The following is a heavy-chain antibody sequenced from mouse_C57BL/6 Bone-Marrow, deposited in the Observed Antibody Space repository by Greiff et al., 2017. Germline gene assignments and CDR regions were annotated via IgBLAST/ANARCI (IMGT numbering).Heavy chain of an antibody. D-gene: IGHD1-1*01. CDR2: IYPRDGST. J-gene: IGHJ2*01. Sequence: QVQLQQSGPELVKPGASVKLSCKASGYTFTSYDINWVKQRPGQGLEWIGWIYPRDGSTKYNEKFKGKATLTVDTSSSTAYMQLHSLTSEDSAVFVGERRGAFITTGGGSFDYWGQGTTLTVSS. CDR1: GYTFTSYD. CDR3: ERRGAFITTGGGSFDY. V-gene: IGHV1-85*01.